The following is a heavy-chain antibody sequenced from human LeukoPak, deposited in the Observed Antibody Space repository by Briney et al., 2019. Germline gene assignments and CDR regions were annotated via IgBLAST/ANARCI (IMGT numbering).Heavy chain of an antibody. CDR2: ISYDGSNK. CDR1: GFIFRSYW. Sequence: GGSLRLSCAASGFIFRSYWMSWVRQAPGKGLEWVAVISYDGSNKYYADSVKGRFTISRDNSKNTLYLQMNSLRAEDTAVYYCAKEVSVGATALDIWGQGTMVTVSS. D-gene: IGHD1-26*01. V-gene: IGHV3-30*18. J-gene: IGHJ3*02. CDR3: AKEVSVGATALDI.